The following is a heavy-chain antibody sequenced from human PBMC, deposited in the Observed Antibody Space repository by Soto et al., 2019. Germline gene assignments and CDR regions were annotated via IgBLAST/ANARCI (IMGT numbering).Heavy chain of an antibody. Sequence: PGESLKISCKGSGYSFTSYWIGWVRQMPGKGLEGMGIIYPGDSDTRYSPSFQGQVTSSAAKSISTAYLQWSSLKASDTAMYYCARHQGGRDGYQDGMDVWGKGTTVTVSS. J-gene: IGHJ6*04. V-gene: IGHV5-51*01. D-gene: IGHD5-12*01. CDR3: ARHQGGRDGYQDGMDV. CDR2: IYPGDSDT. CDR1: GYSFTSYW.